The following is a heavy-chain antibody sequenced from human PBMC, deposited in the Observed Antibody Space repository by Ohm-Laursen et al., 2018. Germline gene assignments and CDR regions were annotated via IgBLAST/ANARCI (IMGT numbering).Heavy chain of an antibody. J-gene: IGHJ6*02. Sequence: GASVKVSCKASGYTFTGYYMHWVRQAPGQGLEWMGWMNPNSGNTGYAQKFQGRVTMTRNTSISTAYMELSSLRSEDTAVYYCAREGYYYYYGMDVWGQGTTVTVSS. CDR3: AREGYYYYYGMDV. CDR2: MNPNSGNT. CDR1: GYTFTGYY. V-gene: IGHV1-8*02.